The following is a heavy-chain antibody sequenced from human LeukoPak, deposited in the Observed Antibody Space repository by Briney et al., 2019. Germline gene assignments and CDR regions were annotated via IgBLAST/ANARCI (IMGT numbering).Heavy chain of an antibody. Sequence: ASVKVSCKASGYTFSGYYMHWVRQAPGQGLEWMGWINPNSGGANYAQNFQGRVTMTRDTSISTAYMDLSRLRSDDTAVYYCARGAAGIAGAVSWFDPWGQGTLVTVSS. J-gene: IGHJ5*02. CDR2: INPNSGGA. CDR1: GYTFSGYY. D-gene: IGHD6-13*01. V-gene: IGHV1-2*02. CDR3: ARGAAGIAGAVSWFDP.